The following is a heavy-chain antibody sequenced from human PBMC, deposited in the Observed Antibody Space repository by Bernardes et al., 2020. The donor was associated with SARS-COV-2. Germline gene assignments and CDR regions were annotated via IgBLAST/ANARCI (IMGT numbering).Heavy chain of an antibody. CDR2: IDDSGNS. CDR1: GFSISFLY. Sequence: CPVSGFSISFLYGKWIRQAPGKGPAWIAYIDDSGNSAYNPSLKSRVTISIDASKNQFSLRLISVTTADTATYYCAGGPPVGYCSGTTCYPQTYFDDWGQGILVTVSS. J-gene: IGHJ4*02. D-gene: IGHD2-2*03. CDR3: AGGPPVGYCSGTTCYPQTYFDD. V-gene: IGHV4-59*11.